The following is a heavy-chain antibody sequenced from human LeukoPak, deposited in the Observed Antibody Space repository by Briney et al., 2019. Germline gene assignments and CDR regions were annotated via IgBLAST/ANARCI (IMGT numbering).Heavy chain of an antibody. CDR1: GFTFSRFC. J-gene: IGHJ6*02. Sequence: GGSLRLSCAVSGFTFSRFCMNWVRQAPGKGLEWVAVISYDGSNKYYADSVKGRFTISRDNSKNTLYLQMNSLRAEDTAVYYCARDQGAYYYDSSGAHYYYYGMDVWGQGTTVTVSS. CDR3: ARDQGAYYYDSSGAHYYYYGMDV. D-gene: IGHD3-22*01. CDR2: ISYDGSNK. V-gene: IGHV3-30*03.